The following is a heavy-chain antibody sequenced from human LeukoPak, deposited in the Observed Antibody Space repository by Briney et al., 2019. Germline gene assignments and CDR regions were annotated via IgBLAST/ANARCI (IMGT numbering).Heavy chain of an antibody. Sequence: SETLSLTCTVYGGSISSYYWSWIRQPPGKGLEWIGYIYYSGSTNYNPSLKSRVTISVDTSKNQFSLKLSSVTAADTAVYYCARALYSSSFYYYYYMDVWGKGTTVTVSS. J-gene: IGHJ6*03. CDR1: GGSISSYY. D-gene: IGHD6-6*01. V-gene: IGHV4-59*01. CDR3: ARALYSSSFYYYYYMDV. CDR2: IYYSGST.